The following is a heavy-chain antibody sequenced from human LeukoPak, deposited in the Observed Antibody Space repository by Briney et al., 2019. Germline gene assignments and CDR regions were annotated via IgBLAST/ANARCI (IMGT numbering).Heavy chain of an antibody. Sequence: GGSLRLSCVASGFTVSSNYMSWVRHAPGKGLEWVSVIYSGGSTYYADSVKGRFTISRDNFKNTLYLQMNSLRAEDTAVYYCARWGRDLDAFDIWGQGTMVTVSS. J-gene: IGHJ3*02. CDR3: ARWGRDLDAFDI. V-gene: IGHV3-66*01. D-gene: IGHD3-16*01. CDR2: IYSGGST. CDR1: GFTVSSNY.